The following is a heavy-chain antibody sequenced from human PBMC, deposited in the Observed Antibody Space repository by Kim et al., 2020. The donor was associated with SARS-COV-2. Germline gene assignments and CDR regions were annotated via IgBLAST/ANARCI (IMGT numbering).Heavy chain of an antibody. Sequence: GGSLRLSCAASGFTFSGSAMHWVRQASGKGLEWVGRIRSKANSYATAYAASVKGRFTISRDDSKNTAYLQMNSLKTEDTAVYYCTRPYPYYDILTGRVGAFDIWGQGKMVTVSS. J-gene: IGHJ3*02. CDR1: GFTFSGSA. CDR3: TRPYPYYDILTGRVGAFDI. CDR2: IRSKANSYAT. V-gene: IGHV3-73*01. D-gene: IGHD3-9*01.